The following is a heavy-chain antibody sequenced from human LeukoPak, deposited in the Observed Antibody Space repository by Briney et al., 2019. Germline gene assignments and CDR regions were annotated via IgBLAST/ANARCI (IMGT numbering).Heavy chain of an antibody. CDR1: GFSFSSYW. J-gene: IGHJ4*02. V-gene: IGHV3-7*01. CDR2: IKEDGSEK. D-gene: IGHD3-22*01. CDR3: ARKDSSPRTFDY. Sequence: PRGSLRLSCAASGFSFSSYWMSWVRQAPGKGLEWVANIKEDGSEKNYVDSVKGRFTISRDNAKNSLYLQMNSLRAEDTAVYYCARKDSSPRTFDYWGQGTLVTVSS.